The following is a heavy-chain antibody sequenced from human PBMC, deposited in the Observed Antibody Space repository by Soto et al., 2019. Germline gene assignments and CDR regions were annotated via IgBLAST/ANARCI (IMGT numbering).Heavy chain of an antibody. CDR3: ARDRSSSSWDSDYYYGMDV. CDR1: GGSISSSNW. Sequence: SETLSLTCAVSGGSISSSNWWSWVRQPPGKGLEWIGEIYHSGSTNYNPPLKSRVTISVDKSKNQFSLKLSSVTAADTAVYYCARDRSSSSWDSDYYYGMDVWGQGTTVTVSS. J-gene: IGHJ6*02. D-gene: IGHD6-13*01. CDR2: IYHSGST. V-gene: IGHV4-4*02.